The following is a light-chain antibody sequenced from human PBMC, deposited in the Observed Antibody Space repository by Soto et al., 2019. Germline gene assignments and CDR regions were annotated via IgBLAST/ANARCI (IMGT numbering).Light chain of an antibody. Sequence: DIVMTQSPDSLAVSLGERATINCKSTQKIFFRSNNKTYLAWYQQKPRQPPKLLIYWASTRDSGVPDRFCGSGSGTDFTRTITSLQGEDVDVDFCHQYYNTPYTFGQGTKVDIK. J-gene: IGKJ2*01. V-gene: IGKV4-1*01. CDR3: HQYYNTPYT. CDR2: WAS. CDR1: QKIFFRSNNKTY.